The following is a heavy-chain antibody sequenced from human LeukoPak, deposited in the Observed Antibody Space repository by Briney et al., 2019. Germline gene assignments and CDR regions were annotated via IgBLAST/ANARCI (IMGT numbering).Heavy chain of an antibody. V-gene: IGHV4-31*03. J-gene: IGHJ4*02. CDR2: IYYSGST. CDR3: AGRLDY. Sequence: SQTLSLTCTVSGGSINSGDYYWSWIRQHPGKGLEWIGDIYYSGSTSYNPSLKSRVTISVDTSKNQFSLKLSSVTAADTAVYYCAGRLDYWGQGTLVTVSS. CDR1: GGSINSGDYY.